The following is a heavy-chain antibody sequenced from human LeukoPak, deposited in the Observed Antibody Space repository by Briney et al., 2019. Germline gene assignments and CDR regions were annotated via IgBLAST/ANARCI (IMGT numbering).Heavy chain of an antibody. CDR2: IYTSGST. D-gene: IGHD2-15*01. CDR1: GGSINSDNYY. J-gene: IGHJ2*01. Sequence: SETLSLTCTVSGGSINSDNYYWSWIRQPAGKGLEWIGRIYTSGSTNYNPSLKSRVTISVDTSKNQFSPKLSSVTAADTAVYYCARIQEDRFGVRYGRYWYFDLWGRGTLVTVSS. CDR3: ARIQEDRFGVRYGRYWYFDL. V-gene: IGHV4-61*02.